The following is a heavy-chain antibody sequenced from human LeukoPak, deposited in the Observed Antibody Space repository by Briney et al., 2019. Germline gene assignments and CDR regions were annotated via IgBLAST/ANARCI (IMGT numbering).Heavy chain of an antibody. J-gene: IGHJ4*02. V-gene: IGHV4-30-4*08. D-gene: IGHD3-3*01. CDR1: GGSISSGDYY. CDR2: IYYSGST. Sequence: SQTLSLTCTVSGGSISSGDYYWSWIRQPPGKGLEWIGYIYYSGSTYYNPSLKSRVTISVDTSKNQFSLKLSSVTAADTAVYYCVRGSHKSGYVLRWGQGTLVTVSS. CDR3: VRGSHKSGYVLR.